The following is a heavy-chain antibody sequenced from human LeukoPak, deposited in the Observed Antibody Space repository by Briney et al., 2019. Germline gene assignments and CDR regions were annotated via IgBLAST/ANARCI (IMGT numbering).Heavy chain of an antibody. D-gene: IGHD3-22*01. CDR3: ARESGYYYDTSGYTFDY. V-gene: IGHV4-61*02. Sequence: SQTLSLTCTVSGGSISSGSYYWSWIRQPAGKGLEWTGRIYTSGSTNYNPSLKSRVSMSVDTSKNQFSLRLRSVTAADTAVYYCARESGYYYDTSGYTFDYWGQGILVTVSS. CDR1: GGSISSGSYY. CDR2: IYTSGST. J-gene: IGHJ4*02.